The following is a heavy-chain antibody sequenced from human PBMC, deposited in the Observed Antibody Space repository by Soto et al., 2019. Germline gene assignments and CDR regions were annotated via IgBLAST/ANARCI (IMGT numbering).Heavy chain of an antibody. J-gene: IGHJ3*02. Sequence: TVVSLILSCSSSVFTFISDAISLFLQAPGKGLEWVSAISGSGGSTYYADSVKGRFTISRDNSKNTLYLQMNSLRAEDTAVYYCAKVWGSGRQGRDDFDIWGKGKMVTVSS. CDR1: VFTFISDA. CDR2: ISGSGGST. CDR3: AKVWGSGRQGRDDFDI. D-gene: IGHD3-16*01. V-gene: IGHV3-23*01.